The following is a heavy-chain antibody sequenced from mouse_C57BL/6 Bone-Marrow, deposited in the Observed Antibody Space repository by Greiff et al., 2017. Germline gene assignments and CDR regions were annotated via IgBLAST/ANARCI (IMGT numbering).Heavy chain of an antibody. CDR1: GYAFSPYW. Sequence: VKVVESGAELVKPGASVKISCKVSGYAFSPYWMNWVKQRPGKGLEWIGQIYPGDGGTNYNGKFKGKATLTADKSSSTAYMQLSSLTSEDAAVYFCARDWDYLDFWGQGTTLTVSS. D-gene: IGHD4-1*01. CDR2: IYPGDGGT. CDR3: ARDWDYLDF. J-gene: IGHJ2*01. V-gene: IGHV1-80*01.